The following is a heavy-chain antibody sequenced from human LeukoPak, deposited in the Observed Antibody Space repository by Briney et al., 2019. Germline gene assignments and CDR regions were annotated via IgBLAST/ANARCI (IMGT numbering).Heavy chain of an antibody. Sequence: GRSLRLSCAASGFTFSSYAMHWVRQAPGKGLEWVAVISYDGSNKYYADSVKGRFTISRDNSENTLYLQMNSLRAEDTAVYYCARGRGIVLGDYWGQGTLVTVSS. J-gene: IGHJ4*02. CDR2: ISYDGSNK. CDR1: GFTFSSYA. V-gene: IGHV3-30*01. CDR3: ARGRGIVLGDY. D-gene: IGHD1-26*01.